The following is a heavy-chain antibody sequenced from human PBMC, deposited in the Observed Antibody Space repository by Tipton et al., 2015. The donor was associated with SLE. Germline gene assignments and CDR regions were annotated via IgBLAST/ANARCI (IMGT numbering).Heavy chain of an antibody. CDR1: GGSISSYY. V-gene: IGHV4-4*07. CDR2: IYTSGST. J-gene: IGHJ3*02. Sequence: TLSLTCTVSGGSISSYYWSWIRQPAGKGLEWIGRIYTSGSTNYNPSLKSRVTMSVDTSKNQFSLKLSSVTAADTAVYYCAREWHCSSTSCSDAFDIWGQGTMVTVSS. CDR3: AREWHCSSTSCSDAFDI. D-gene: IGHD2-2*01.